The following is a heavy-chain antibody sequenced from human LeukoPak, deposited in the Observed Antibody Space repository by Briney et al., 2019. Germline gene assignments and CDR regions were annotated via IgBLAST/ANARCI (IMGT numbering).Heavy chain of an antibody. D-gene: IGHD3-3*01. J-gene: IGHJ4*02. V-gene: IGHV3-23*01. CDR3: AKAGDYDFWSGHYYFDY. CDR2: ISGSGGST. CDR1: GFTFSSYA. Sequence: PGGSLRLSCAASGFTFSSYAMSWVRQAPGKGLEWVSAISGSGGSTYYADSVKGRFTISRDNSKNTLYLQMNSLRAEDTAVYYCAKAGDYDFWSGHYYFDYWGQGTLVTVSS.